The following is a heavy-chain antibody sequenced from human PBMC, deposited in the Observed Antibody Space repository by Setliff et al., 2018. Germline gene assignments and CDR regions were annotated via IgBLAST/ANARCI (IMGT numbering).Heavy chain of an antibody. CDR1: GGSIINNNYY. CDR2: XXXXXTT. V-gene: IGHV4-39*01. J-gene: IGHJ5*01. Sequence: PSETLSLTCTVSGGSIINNNYYWGWIRRPPGKGLEWIGXXXXXXTTYYNPXXKSRVTISIDTSKNQFSLNLNSVTAADTAVYYCASRTTGPGGWFDFWGQGSLVTVSS. D-gene: IGHD1-1*01. CDR3: ASRTTGPGGWFDF.